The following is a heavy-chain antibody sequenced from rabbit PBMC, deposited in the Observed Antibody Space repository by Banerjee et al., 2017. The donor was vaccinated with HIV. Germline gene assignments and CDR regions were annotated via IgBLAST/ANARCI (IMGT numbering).Heavy chain of an antibody. D-gene: IGHD2-1*01. CDR3: ARDPYLEYVGDVLDL. J-gene: IGHJ4*01. CDR2: IDPVFGST. V-gene: IGHV1S39*01. CDR1: GFDFSSYG. Sequence: QEQLVESGGGLVQPGGSLKLSCKASGFDFSSYGVSWVRQAPGKGLEWIGYIDPVFGSTYYASWAKGRFTISKTSPTTVTLQMTSLTAADTATYFCARDPYLEYVGDVLDLWGPGTLVTVS.